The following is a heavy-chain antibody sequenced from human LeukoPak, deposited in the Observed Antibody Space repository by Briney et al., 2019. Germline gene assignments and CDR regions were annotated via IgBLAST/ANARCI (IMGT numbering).Heavy chain of an antibody. V-gene: IGHV3-7*03. CDR1: GFTFSSYW. D-gene: IGHD5-24*01. CDR3: AKLTWGWLQDY. CDR2: IKQDGSEK. Sequence: GGSLRLSCAASGFTFSSYWMSWVRQAPGKGLEWVANIKQDGSEKYYVDSVKGRFTISGDNAKNSLYLQMNSLRAEDTAVYYCAKLTWGWLQDYWGQGTLVTVSS. J-gene: IGHJ4*02.